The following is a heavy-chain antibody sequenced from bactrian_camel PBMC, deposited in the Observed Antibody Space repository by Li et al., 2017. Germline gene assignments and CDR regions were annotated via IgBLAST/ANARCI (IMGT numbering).Heavy chain of an antibody. V-gene: IGHV3S53*01. CDR1: AHIYNSCG. Sequence: HVQLVESGGGSVQAGGSLKLSCVASAHIYNSCGMGWFRQAPGKVRELVSSIVSDGTINYADAVKGRFTISEDKAKATVYLQMNSLKSEDTAMYYCAAGGRLLVTLSTTNFGTWGQGTQVTVS. CDR3: AAGGRLLVTLSTTNFGT. CDR2: IVSDGTI. J-gene: IGHJ6*01. D-gene: IGHD1*01.